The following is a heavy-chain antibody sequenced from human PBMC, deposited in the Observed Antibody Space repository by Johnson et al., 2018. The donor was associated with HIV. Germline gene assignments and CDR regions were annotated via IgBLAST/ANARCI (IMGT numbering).Heavy chain of an antibody. CDR1: GFTVSRNY. CDR3: ARTQVYSSSRDDAFDI. J-gene: IGHJ3*02. CDR2: IYSGGST. V-gene: IGHV3-66*02. D-gene: IGHD6-13*01. Sequence: EVQLVESGGGLVQPGGSLTLSCAVSGFTVSRNYMSWVRQAPGKGLEWVSVIYSGGSTYYADSVKGRFTISRDNSKNTLYLQMSGLRIEDTAVYYCARTQVYSSSRDDAFDIWGQGTMVTVSS.